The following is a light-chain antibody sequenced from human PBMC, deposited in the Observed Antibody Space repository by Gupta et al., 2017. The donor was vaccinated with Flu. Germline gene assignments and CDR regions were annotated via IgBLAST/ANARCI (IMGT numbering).Light chain of an antibody. V-gene: IGKV3D-15*01. CDR1: QSVSSN. CDR3: QQALT. CDR2: GIS. Sequence: EIVMTPSLATLSVSLWERATLSCRASQSVSSNLAWYQQKPGQAPRLLIYGISTRATGVPARFSGSGSGTEFTLTISSLQSEDFAVYYCQQALTFGQGTRLEI. J-gene: IGKJ5*01.